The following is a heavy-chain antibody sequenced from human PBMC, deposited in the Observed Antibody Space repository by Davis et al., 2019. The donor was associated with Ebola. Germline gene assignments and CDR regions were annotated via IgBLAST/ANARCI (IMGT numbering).Heavy chain of an antibody. CDR1: GFTVSSNY. Sequence: GESLKIPCAASGFTVSSNYMSWVRQAPGKGLEWVSVIYSGGSTYYADSVKGRFTISRDNSKNTLYLQMNSLRAEDTAVYYCARDIDYGGNSGSNAFDIWGQGTMVTVSS. CDR3: ARDIDYGGNSGSNAFDI. V-gene: IGHV3-53*01. J-gene: IGHJ3*02. D-gene: IGHD4-23*01. CDR2: IYSGGST.